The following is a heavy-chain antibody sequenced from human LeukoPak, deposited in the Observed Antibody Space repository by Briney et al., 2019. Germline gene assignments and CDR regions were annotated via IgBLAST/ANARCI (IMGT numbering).Heavy chain of an antibody. Sequence: GASVKVSCKASGYTFTGYYIHWVRQAPGQGLEWMGWINPNSGGTKYAQKFQGRVTMTRDTSISTAYMDLRRLRSDDTAVYYCARDRDGSGSSWGWWGQGTLVTVSS. CDR1: GYTFTGYY. CDR3: ARDRDGSGSSWGW. CDR2: INPNSGGT. D-gene: IGHD3-10*01. J-gene: IGHJ4*02. V-gene: IGHV1-2*02.